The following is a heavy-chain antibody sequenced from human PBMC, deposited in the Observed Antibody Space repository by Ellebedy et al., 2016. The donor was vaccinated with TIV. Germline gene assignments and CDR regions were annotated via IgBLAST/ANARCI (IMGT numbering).Heavy chain of an antibody. Sequence: SETLSLTXTVSGGSISSGDYYWSWIRQPPGKGLEWIGYIYYSGSTYYNPSLKSRVTISVDTSKNQFSLKVSSVTAADTAVYYCARLKTRLTSLYWGQGTLVTVSS. V-gene: IGHV4-30-4*01. CDR2: IYYSGST. CDR1: GGSISSGDYY. CDR3: ARLKTRLTSLY. D-gene: IGHD6-25*01. J-gene: IGHJ4*02.